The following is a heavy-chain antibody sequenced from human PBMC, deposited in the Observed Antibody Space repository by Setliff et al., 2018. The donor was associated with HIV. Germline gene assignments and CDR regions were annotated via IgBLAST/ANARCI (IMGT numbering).Heavy chain of an antibody. Sequence: SETLSLTCAVYGGSFSGHSWTWIRQPLGKGLEWIGEINRSGSANYNRSLKSRVTMSVDTSKRQFSLKLDSVTAADTAIYYCARQSTVAAAGFDFWGQGTRVTVSS. CDR2: INRSGSA. CDR1: GGSFSGHS. D-gene: IGHD6-13*01. CDR3: ARQSTVAAAGFDF. J-gene: IGHJ4*02. V-gene: IGHV4-34*01.